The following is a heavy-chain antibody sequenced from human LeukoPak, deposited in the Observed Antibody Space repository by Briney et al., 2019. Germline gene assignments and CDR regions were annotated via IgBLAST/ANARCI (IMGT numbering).Heavy chain of an antibody. CDR1: GFIFSNYA. CDR3: ARGWELQDDYFDF. V-gene: IGHV3-30*01. J-gene: IGHJ4*02. Sequence: GRSLRLSCAASGFIFSNYAMLWVRQAPGKGLEWVAVISYVATNKYYADSVKGRFTISRDNATNTLFLQMNSLRAEDTAVYYCARGWELQDDYFDFWGQGTLVTVSS. CDR2: ISYVATNK. D-gene: IGHD1-26*01.